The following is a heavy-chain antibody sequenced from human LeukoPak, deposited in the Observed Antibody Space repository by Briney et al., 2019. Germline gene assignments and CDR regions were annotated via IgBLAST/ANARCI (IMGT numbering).Heavy chain of an antibody. V-gene: IGHV4-59*01. CDR1: GGSISTYY. D-gene: IGHD3-22*01. CDR2: IFYTGST. Sequence: SETLSLTCTVSGGSISTYYWSWIRQPPGKGLEWIGYIFYTGSTNYNPSLKSRVTISVDTSKKQFSLKLSSVTTADTAVYYCAGAREAYYDRAFDIWGQGTMVFVSS. J-gene: IGHJ3*02. CDR3: AGAREAYYDRAFDI.